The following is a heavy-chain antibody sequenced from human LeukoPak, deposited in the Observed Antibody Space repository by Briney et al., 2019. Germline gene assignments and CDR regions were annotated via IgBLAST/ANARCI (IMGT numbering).Heavy chain of an antibody. Sequence: GGSLRLSCAASGFTFSSYGMHWVRQAPGKGLEWVAFIRFDGSNKYYTDSVKGRFTLSRDNSKNTLYLQMKSLRAEDTAVYYCAKGGGYEAQYYYYYLDVWGKGTTVTISS. CDR3: AKGGGYEAQYYYYYLDV. V-gene: IGHV3-30*02. CDR1: GFTFSSYG. D-gene: IGHD5-12*01. CDR2: IRFDGSNK. J-gene: IGHJ6*03.